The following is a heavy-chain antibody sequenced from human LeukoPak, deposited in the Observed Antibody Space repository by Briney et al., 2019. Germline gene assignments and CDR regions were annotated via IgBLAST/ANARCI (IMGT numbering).Heavy chain of an antibody. J-gene: IGHJ4*02. V-gene: IGHV3-74*01. CDR3: ASYSGDYGGNLYYFDY. D-gene: IGHD4-23*01. CDR2: IHSDGSST. CDR1: GFNISSYW. Sequence: GGSLRLSCAVSGFNISSYWMHWVRQAPGKGLVWVSRIHSDGSSTSYADSVKGRFTISRDNSKNTLYLQMNSLRAEDTAVYYCASYSGDYGGNLYYFDYWGQGTLVTVSS.